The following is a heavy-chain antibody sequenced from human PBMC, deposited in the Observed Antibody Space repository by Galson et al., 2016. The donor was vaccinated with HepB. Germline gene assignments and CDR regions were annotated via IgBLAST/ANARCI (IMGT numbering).Heavy chain of an antibody. CDR2: INPHSDDT. D-gene: IGHD2-15*01. CDR3: ARDWYCSAGSCYDAFDI. CDR1: GYRFTAYY. J-gene: IGHJ3*02. Sequence: SVKVSCKASGYRFTAYYIHWVRQAPGQGLEWMGRINPHSDDTNYAQNLQGRVTMTTDTSTTTAYMELRSLRSDDTAMYYCARDWYCSAGSCYDAFDIWGQGTMVTVSS. V-gene: IGHV1-2*06.